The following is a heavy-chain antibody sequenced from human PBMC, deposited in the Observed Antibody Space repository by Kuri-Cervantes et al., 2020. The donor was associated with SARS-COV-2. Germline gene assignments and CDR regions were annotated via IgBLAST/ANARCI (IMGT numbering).Heavy chain of an antibody. CDR3: AKDGGHYYDSSSLGGMDV. J-gene: IGHJ6*02. CDR2: ISSSSSYI. D-gene: IGHD3-22*01. Sequence: GESLKISCAASGFTFSSYSMNWVRQAPGKGLEWVSSISSSSSYIYYADSVKGRFTISRDNAKNSLYLQMNSLRAEDTALYYCAKDGGHYYDSSSLGGMDVWGQGTTVTVSS. CDR1: GFTFSSYS. V-gene: IGHV3-21*04.